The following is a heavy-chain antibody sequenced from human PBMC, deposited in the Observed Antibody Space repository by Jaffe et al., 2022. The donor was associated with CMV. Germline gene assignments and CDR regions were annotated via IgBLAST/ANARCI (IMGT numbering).Heavy chain of an antibody. CDR3: ARRGKGYCSSTSCYASASSERRSYYYYYMDV. V-gene: IGHV4-59*08. D-gene: IGHD2-2*01. CDR1: GGSISSYY. CDR2: IYYSGST. Sequence: QVQLQESGPGLVKPSETLSLTCTVSGGSISSYYWSWIRQPPGKGLEWIGYIYYSGSTNYNPSLKSRVTISVDTSKNQFSLKLSSVTAADTAVYYCARRGKGYCSSTSCYASASSERRSYYYYYMDVWGKGTTVTVSS. J-gene: IGHJ6*03.